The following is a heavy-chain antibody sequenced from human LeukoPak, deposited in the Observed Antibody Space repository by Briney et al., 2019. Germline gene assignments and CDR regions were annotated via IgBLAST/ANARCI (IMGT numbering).Heavy chain of an antibody. J-gene: IGHJ4*02. Sequence: PGGSLRLSCAASGFTFSSYWMSWVRQAPGKGLEWVANIKQDGSEKYYVDSVKGRFTISRDNAKNSLYLQMNSLRAEDTAVYYCARDLYGYSSGWYFDYWGQGTLVTVSS. CDR1: GFTFSSYW. CDR3: ARDLYGYSSGWYFDY. V-gene: IGHV3-7*01. CDR2: IKQDGSEK. D-gene: IGHD6-19*01.